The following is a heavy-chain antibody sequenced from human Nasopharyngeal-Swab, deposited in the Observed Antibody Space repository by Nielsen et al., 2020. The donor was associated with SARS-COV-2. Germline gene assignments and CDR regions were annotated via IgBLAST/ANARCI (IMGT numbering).Heavy chain of an antibody. J-gene: IGHJ6*02. CDR3: ARGHLLDDFWSGYYIYNTYYYYGMDV. V-gene: IGHV4-34*01. CDR2: INHSGST. Sequence: RQAPGKGLEWIGEINHSGSTNYNPSLKSRVTISVDTSKNQFTLKLSSVTAADTAVYYCARGHLLDDFWSGYYIYNTYYYYGMDVWGQGTTVTVSS. D-gene: IGHD3-3*01.